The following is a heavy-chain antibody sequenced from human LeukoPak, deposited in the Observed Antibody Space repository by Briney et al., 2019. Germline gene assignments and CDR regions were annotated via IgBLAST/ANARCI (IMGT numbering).Heavy chain of an antibody. J-gene: IGHJ4*02. D-gene: IGHD4-17*01. CDR1: GFTFSSYW. CDR3: ARDPHYGDYEVLDY. V-gene: IGHV3-74*01. Sequence: GGSLRLSCAASGFTFSSYWMHWVRQAPGKGLVWVSRINSEGSSTSYADSVKGRFTISRDNAKSTLYLQMNSLRAEDTAVYYCARDPHYGDYEVLDYWGQGTLVTVSS. CDR2: INSEGSST.